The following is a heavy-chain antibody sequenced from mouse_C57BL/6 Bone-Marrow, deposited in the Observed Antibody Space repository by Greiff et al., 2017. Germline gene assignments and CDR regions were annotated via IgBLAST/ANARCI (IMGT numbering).Heavy chain of an antibody. J-gene: IGHJ2*01. CDR2: ISSGGSYT. CDR3: ARRNRGYYFDY. V-gene: IGHV5-6*02. Sequence: DVKLQESGGDLVKPGGSLKLSCAASGFTFSSYGMSWVRQTPDKRLEWVATISSGGSYTYYPDSVKGRFTISRDNAKNTLYLQMSSLKSEDTAMDYCARRNRGYYFDYWGQGTTLTVSS. CDR1: GFTFSSYG.